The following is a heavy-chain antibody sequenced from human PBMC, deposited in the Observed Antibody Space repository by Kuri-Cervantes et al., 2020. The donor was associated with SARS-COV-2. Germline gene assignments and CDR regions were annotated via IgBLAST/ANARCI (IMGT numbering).Heavy chain of an antibody. D-gene: IGHD3-10*01. CDR3: AGGGSGSYNFDY. Sequence: ASVKVSCKASGYTFTSYAMNWVRQAPGQGLEWMGWMNPNSGNTGYAQKFQGRVTMTRNTSISTAYMELSSLRSEDTAVYYCAGGGSGSYNFDYWGQGTLVTVSS. CDR1: GYTFTSYA. V-gene: IGHV1-8*02. J-gene: IGHJ4*02. CDR2: MNPNSGNT.